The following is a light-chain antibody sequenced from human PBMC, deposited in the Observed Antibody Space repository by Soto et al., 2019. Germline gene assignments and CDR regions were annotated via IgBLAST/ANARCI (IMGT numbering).Light chain of an antibody. Sequence: EIVMTQSPATLSVSPGERATLSCRASQSVSSNLAWYQQKPGQAPRLLFYGASTRATGIPARFSGSGSGTDFTLTISSLQSEDFAVYYCQQYDNWPPITFGGGTKVEIK. CDR2: GAS. J-gene: IGKJ4*01. CDR3: QQYDNWPPIT. CDR1: QSVSSN. V-gene: IGKV3-15*01.